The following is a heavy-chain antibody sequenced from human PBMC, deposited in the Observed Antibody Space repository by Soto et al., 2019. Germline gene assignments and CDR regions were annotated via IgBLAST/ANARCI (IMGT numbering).Heavy chain of an antibody. J-gene: IGHJ4*02. V-gene: IGHV2-5*02. CDR2: IYWDDDK. CDR3: AHSQVLRKYYCGSGSYYTH. Sequence: VSGPTLVNPTQTLTLTCTFSGFSLSTSGVGVGWIRQPPGKALEWLALIYWDDDKRYSPSLKSRLTITKDTSKNQVVLTMTNMDPVDTATYYCAHSQVLRKYYCGSGSYYTHWGQGTLVTVSS. CDR1: GFSLSTSGVG. D-gene: IGHD3-10*01.